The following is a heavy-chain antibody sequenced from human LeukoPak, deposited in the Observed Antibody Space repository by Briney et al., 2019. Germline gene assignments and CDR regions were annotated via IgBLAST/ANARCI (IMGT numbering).Heavy chain of an antibody. V-gene: IGHV4-59*12. D-gene: IGHD1-26*01. CDR1: GGSISSYY. Sequence: SETLSLTCTVSGGSISSYYWSWIRQPPGKGLEWIAYISDIGSINYNPSLKSRVTISVDRSKNQFSLKLSSVTAADTAVYYCARAHLVVGAKAAYFDYWGQGTLVTVSS. CDR2: ISDIGSI. J-gene: IGHJ4*02. CDR3: ARAHLVVGAKAAYFDY.